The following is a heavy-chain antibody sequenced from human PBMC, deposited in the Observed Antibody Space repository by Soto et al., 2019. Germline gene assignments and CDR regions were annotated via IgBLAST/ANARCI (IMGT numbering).Heavy chain of an antibody. Sequence: TLANTSAFSGSCSYSGGDYWTWIRHLPGKGLEWIGYIDDRGSTYYNPSLKSRVTISVDTSKNQFSLRLSSVTAADTATYYCALILYTSGSFYFDFWGPGILVTVSS. CDR1: GSCSYSGGDY. CDR3: ALILYTSGSFYFDF. CDR2: IDDRGST. J-gene: IGHJ4*02. D-gene: IGHD3-10*01. V-gene: IGHV4-31*02.